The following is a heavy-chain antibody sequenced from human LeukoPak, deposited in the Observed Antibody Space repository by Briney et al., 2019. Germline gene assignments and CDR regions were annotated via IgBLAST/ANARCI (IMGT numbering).Heavy chain of an antibody. Sequence: PSDTLSLTCNVSGDSITSHYWNWIRQPPGKGLEWIGYIYYTGIIKYNPSLTSRVSMSVDTSKNQFFHKMKSVTAADTAVYHCARSVDYFDNTGPHMMFDYWGQGSLVTVSS. CDR1: GDSITSHY. CDR3: ARSVDYFDNTGPHMMFDY. D-gene: IGHD3-22*01. J-gene: IGHJ4*02. CDR2: IYYTGII. V-gene: IGHV4-59*07.